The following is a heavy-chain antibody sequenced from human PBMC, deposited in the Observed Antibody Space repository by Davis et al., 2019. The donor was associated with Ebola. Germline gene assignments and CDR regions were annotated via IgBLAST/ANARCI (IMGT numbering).Heavy chain of an antibody. CDR3: ARDPTPPAALYYYYGMDV. Sequence: ASVKVSCKASGYTFTSYAMHWVRQAPGQRLEWMGWINAGNGNTKYSQKFQGRVAITRDTSASTAYMELSSLRSEDTAVYYCARDPTPPAALYYYYGMDVWGQGTTVTVSS. CDR2: INAGNGNT. V-gene: IGHV1-3*01. D-gene: IGHD6-13*01. CDR1: GYTFTSYA. J-gene: IGHJ6*02.